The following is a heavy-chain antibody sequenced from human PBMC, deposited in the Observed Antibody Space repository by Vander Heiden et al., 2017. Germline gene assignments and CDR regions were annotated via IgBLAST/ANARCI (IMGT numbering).Heavy chain of an antibody. D-gene: IGHD3-3*01. Sequence: QVHLVQSGAEVKKPGASVTVSCKASGYTFTTYYIHWGRQAPGQGPEWMGIINPSGGSANYAQKFQGRLTMSRDTSASTVYMYLSSLRPEDTAVYYCARDRGYYDFWSGNNWFDPWGQGTLVTVSS. CDR1: GYTFTTYY. J-gene: IGHJ5*02. CDR3: ARDRGYYDFWSGNNWFDP. V-gene: IGHV1-46*01. CDR2: INPSGGSA.